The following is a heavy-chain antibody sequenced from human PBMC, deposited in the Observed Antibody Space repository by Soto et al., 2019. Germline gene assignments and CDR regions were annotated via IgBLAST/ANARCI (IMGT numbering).Heavy chain of an antibody. Sequence: SQTLSLTCAISGDSVSSNSAAWNWIRQSPSRGLEWLGRTYYRSKWYNDYAVSVKSRITINPDTSKNQFSLQLNSVTPEDTAVYYCARDWAPYYDYVWGSFVRPDEYYYYGMDVWGQGTTVTVSS. D-gene: IGHD3-16*01. CDR1: GDSVSSNSAA. J-gene: IGHJ6*02. CDR3: ARDWAPYYDYVWGSFVRPDEYYYYGMDV. V-gene: IGHV6-1*01. CDR2: TYYRSKWYN.